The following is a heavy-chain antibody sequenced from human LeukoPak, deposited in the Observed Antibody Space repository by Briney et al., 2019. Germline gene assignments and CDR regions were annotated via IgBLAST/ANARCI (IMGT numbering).Heavy chain of an antibody. CDR1: GGTFSSYA. J-gene: IGHJ3*02. CDR3: ARDLLIVGATTRAFDI. V-gene: IGHV1-69*13. CDR2: IIPIFGTA. D-gene: IGHD1-26*01. Sequence: SVKVSCKASGGTFSSYAISWVRQAPGQGLEWMGGIIPIFGTANYAQKFQGRVTITADESKSKAYMELSSLRSEDTAVYYCARDLLIVGATTRAFDIXGQGTMVTVSS.